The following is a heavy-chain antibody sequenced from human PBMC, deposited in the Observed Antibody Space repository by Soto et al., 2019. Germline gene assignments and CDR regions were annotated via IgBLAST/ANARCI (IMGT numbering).Heavy chain of an antibody. Sequence: SVKVSCKASGGTFSSYAISWVRQAPGQGLEWMGGIIPIFGTANYAQKFQGRVTITADESTSTAYMELSSLRSEDTAVYYCASPPSGWFPFDYWGQGTLVTVSS. D-gene: IGHD6-19*01. J-gene: IGHJ4*02. CDR2: IIPIFGTA. CDR1: GGTFSSYA. V-gene: IGHV1-69*13. CDR3: ASPPSGWFPFDY.